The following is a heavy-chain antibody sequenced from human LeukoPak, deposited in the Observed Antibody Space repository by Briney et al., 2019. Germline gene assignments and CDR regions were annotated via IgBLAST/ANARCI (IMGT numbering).Heavy chain of an antibody. Sequence: ASVKVSCKASGYTFTGYYMHWVRQAPGQGLEWMGWINPNSGGTNYAQKFQGRVTMTRDTSISTAYMELGRLRSDDTAVYYCARRARGAINFDYWGQGTLVTVSS. D-gene: IGHD3-10*01. CDR1: GYTFTGYY. V-gene: IGHV1-2*02. J-gene: IGHJ4*02. CDR3: ARRARGAINFDY. CDR2: INPNSGGT.